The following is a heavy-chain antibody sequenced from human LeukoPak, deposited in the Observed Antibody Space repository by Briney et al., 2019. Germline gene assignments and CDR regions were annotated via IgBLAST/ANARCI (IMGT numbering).Heavy chain of an antibody. CDR1: GGSFSGYY. J-gene: IGHJ4*02. CDR3: ARVRAAGPDY. CDR2: INHSGST. D-gene: IGHD6-13*01. V-gene: IGHV4-34*01. Sequence: SETLSLTCAVYGGSFSGYYWSWIRQLPGKGLEWIGEINHSGSTNYNPSLKSRVTISVDTSKNQFSLKLSSVTAADTAAYYCARVRAAGPDYWGQGTLVTVSS.